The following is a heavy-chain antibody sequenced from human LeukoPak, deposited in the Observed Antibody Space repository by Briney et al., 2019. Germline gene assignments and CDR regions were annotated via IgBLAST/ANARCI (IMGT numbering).Heavy chain of an antibody. CDR1: GGSISRYY. CDR3: ARAVSGYYYSFDY. D-gene: IGHD3-22*01. CDR2: IHYSGST. Sequence: PSETLSLTCTVSGGSISRYYWSWIRQPPGKGLEWIGYIHYSGSTNYNPSLKSRVTISVDTSKNQFSLKVSSVTAADTAVYYCARAVSGYYYSFDYWGQGTLVTVSS. V-gene: IGHV4-59*01. J-gene: IGHJ4*02.